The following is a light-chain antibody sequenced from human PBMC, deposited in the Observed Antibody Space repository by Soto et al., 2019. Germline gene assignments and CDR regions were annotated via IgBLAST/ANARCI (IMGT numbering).Light chain of an antibody. CDR1: QGIRHY. J-gene: IGKJ1*01. Sequence: DIQLTQSPSVLSASVGARVTITCRASQGIRHYLAWYQQKPGKAPSLLMYGASTLQSGVPSRFSGSGSGTEFTLTISSLQADDFATYYCQQYNSYWTFGQGTKVDIK. V-gene: IGKV1-9*01. CDR2: GAS. CDR3: QQYNSYWT.